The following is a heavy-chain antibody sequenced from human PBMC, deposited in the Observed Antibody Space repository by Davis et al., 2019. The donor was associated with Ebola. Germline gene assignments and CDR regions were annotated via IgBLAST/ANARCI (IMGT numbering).Heavy chain of an antibody. CDR3: ARSHYDSSGYYYFDY. D-gene: IGHD3-22*01. CDR2: ISSSSSYI. J-gene: IGHJ4*02. Sequence: GGSLRLSCAASGFTFSSYNMNWVRQAPGKGLEWVSSISSSSSYIYYADSVKGRFTISRDNAKNSLYLQMNSLRAEDTAVYYCARSHYDSSGYYYFDYWGQGTLVTVSS. V-gene: IGHV3-21*01. CDR1: GFTFSSYN.